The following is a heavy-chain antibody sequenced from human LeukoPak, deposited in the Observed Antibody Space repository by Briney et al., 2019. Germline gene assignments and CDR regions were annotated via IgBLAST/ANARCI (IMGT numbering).Heavy chain of an antibody. D-gene: IGHD1-14*01. J-gene: IGHJ4*02. CDR1: GFTFSTYG. CDR3: TRYNNDHFDY. Sequence: SGGSLRLSCAASGFTFSTYGMHWVRQTPGKGLEWVAVIAYDGSRAFYADSVKGRFTISRDNSKNTMSVQMDDLRAEDTAVYYCTRYNNDHFDYWGQGTLVTVSS. CDR2: IAYDGSRA. V-gene: IGHV3-33*01.